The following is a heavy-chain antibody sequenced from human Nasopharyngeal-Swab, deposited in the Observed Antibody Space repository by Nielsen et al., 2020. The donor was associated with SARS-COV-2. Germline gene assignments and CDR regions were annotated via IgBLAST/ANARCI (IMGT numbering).Heavy chain of an antibody. V-gene: IGHV3-23*01. CDR3: AKERVMITFGGTYNAFDI. Sequence: GESLKISCAASGFSFSNYAMNWVRQAPGKGLECVSAVSSSGGNTYYADSLKGRFTASRDNSKNTVYLQMNSLRAEDTAIYYCAKERVMITFGGTYNAFDIWGQGTMVTVSS. CDR1: GFSFSNYA. J-gene: IGHJ3*02. D-gene: IGHD3-16*01. CDR2: VSSSGGNT.